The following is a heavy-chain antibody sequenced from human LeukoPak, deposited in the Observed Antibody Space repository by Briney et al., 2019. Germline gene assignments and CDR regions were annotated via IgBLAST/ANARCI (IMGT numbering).Heavy chain of an antibody. V-gene: IGHV3-23*01. D-gene: IGHD6-19*01. Sequence: GGSLRLSCAASGFTFSSYAMSWVRQAPGKGLEWVSAISGSGGSTYYADSVKGRFTISRDSSKNTLYLQMNSLRAEDTAVYYCAKDHGGSGWYLHWYFDLWGRGTLVTVSS. CDR1: GFTFSSYA. J-gene: IGHJ2*01. CDR2: ISGSGGST. CDR3: AKDHGGSGWYLHWYFDL.